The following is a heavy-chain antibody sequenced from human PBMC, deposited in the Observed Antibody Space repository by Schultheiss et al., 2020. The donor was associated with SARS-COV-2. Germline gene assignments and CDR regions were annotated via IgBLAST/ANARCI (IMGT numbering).Heavy chain of an antibody. CDR3: ARARGLAIFGVAPQPFDI. CDR2: INHSGST. V-gene: IGHV4-34*01. D-gene: IGHD3-3*02. J-gene: IGHJ3*02. Sequence: SETLSLTCAVYGGSFSGYYWGWIRQPPGKGLEWIGEINHSGSTYYNPSLKSRVTISVDRSKNQFSLKLSSVTAADTAVYYCARARGLAIFGVAPQPFDIWGQGTMVTVSS. CDR1: GGSFSGYY.